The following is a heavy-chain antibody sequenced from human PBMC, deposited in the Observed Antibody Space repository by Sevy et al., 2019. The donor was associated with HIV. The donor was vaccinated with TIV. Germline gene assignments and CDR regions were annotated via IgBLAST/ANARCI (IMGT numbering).Heavy chain of an antibody. CDR1: GFTFSSYW. D-gene: IGHD3-10*02. Sequence: GGSLRLSCAASGFTFSSYWMYWVRQAPGKGLGWVSRIISDGIITSYADSVKGRFTISRDNAKNTLYLQMNSLRAEDTAVYYCASASVRGVIINPLDYWGQGTLVTVSS. CDR2: IISDGIIT. V-gene: IGHV3-74*01. J-gene: IGHJ4*02. CDR3: ASASVRGVIINPLDY.